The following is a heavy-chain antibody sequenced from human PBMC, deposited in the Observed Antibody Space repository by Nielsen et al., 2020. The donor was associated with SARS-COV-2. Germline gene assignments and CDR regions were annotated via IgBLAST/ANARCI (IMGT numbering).Heavy chain of an antibody. V-gene: IGHV4-59*01. D-gene: IGHD2-15*01. CDR3: ARASRLGGWFDP. CDR1: GGSISSYY. Sequence: SETLSLTCTVSGGSISSYYWSWIRQPPGKGLEWIGYIYYSGSTNYNPSLKSRVTISVDTSKNQFSLKPSSVTAADTAVYYCARASRLGGWFDPWGQGTLVTVSS. CDR2: IYYSGST. J-gene: IGHJ5*02.